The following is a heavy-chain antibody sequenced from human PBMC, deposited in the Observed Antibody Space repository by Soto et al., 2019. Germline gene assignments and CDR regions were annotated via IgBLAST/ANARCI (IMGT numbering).Heavy chain of an antibody. V-gene: IGHV4-4*02. CDR3: ARERAFGESSPGYYYYGMDV. CDR1: GGSISSSNW. CDR2: IYHSGST. Sequence: QVQLQESGPGLVKPSGTLSLTCAVSGGSISSSNWWSWVRQTPGKGLEWIGEIYHSGSTNYNPSLKSRVPISVDKSTNQCSLKLSSVSAADTAVYYCARERAFGESSPGYYYYGMDVWGQGTTVTVSS. J-gene: IGHJ6*02. D-gene: IGHD3-10*01.